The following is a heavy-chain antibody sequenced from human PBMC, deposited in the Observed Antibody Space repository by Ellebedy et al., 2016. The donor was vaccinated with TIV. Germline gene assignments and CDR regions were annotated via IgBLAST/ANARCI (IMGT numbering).Heavy chain of an antibody. V-gene: IGHV3-74*01. J-gene: IGHJ4*02. Sequence: GESLKISCAASGFTFSSYWMHWVRQAPGKGLVWVSRINSDGSSTSYADSVKGRFTISRDNAKNTLYLQMNSLRAEDTAVYYCARVIVGATGFDYWGQGTLVTVSS. CDR2: INSDGSST. D-gene: IGHD1-26*01. CDR3: ARVIVGATGFDY. CDR1: GFTFSSYW.